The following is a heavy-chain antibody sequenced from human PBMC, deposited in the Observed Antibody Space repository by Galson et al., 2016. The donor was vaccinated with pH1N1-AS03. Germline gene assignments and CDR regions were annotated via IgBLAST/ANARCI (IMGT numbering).Heavy chain of an antibody. D-gene: IGHD2-21*01. Sequence: SLRLSCAASGFTFSTYGMYWLRQAPGKGPEWVAVISYDGSNRSYMDSVKGRFTISRDNSKNTLYLQMNGLRPEDTAVYYCAKAFFWQQRVEVEAFDVWGQGTMVTVSS. CDR1: GFTFSTYG. CDR2: ISYDGSNR. V-gene: IGHV3-30*18. J-gene: IGHJ3*01. CDR3: AKAFFWQQRVEVEAFDV.